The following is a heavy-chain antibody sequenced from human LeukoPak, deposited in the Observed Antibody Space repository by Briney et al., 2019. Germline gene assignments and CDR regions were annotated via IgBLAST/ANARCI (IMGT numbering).Heavy chain of an antibody. D-gene: IGHD3-10*01. CDR1: GFTFSSYA. J-gene: IGHJ4*02. CDR2: ISGSGGST. V-gene: IGHV3-23*01. Sequence: PGGSLRLSCAASGFTFSSYAMSWVRQAPGKGLEWVSGISGSGGSTYYADSVKGRFTISRDNAKNTLYLQMNSLRAEDTAVYYCASASALGYYGSGSYRGYWGQGTLVTVSS. CDR3: ASASALGYYGSGSYRGY.